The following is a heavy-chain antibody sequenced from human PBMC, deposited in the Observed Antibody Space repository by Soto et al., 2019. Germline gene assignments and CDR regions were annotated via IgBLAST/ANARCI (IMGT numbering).Heavy chain of an antibody. CDR3: AKGRRRGYSGYDQGGAFDI. CDR2: ISGSGGST. J-gene: IGHJ3*02. CDR1: GFTFSSYA. Sequence: PGGSLRLSCADSGFTFSSYAMSWVRQAPGKGLEWVSAISGSGGSTYYADSVKGRFTISRDNSKNTLYLQMNSLRAEDTAVYYCAKGRRRGYSGYDQGGAFDIWGQGTMVTVSS. V-gene: IGHV3-23*01. D-gene: IGHD5-12*01.